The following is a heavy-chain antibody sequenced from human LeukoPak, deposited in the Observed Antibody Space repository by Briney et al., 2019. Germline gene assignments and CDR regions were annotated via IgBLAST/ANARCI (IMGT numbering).Heavy chain of an antibody. J-gene: IGHJ6*03. CDR3: AKVGGVMVRGVIIPPYYYYYMDV. Sequence: GGSLRLSCAASGFTFSSYNMKWVRQAPGKGLEWVASITSRSSYIYYGDSVKGRFTISRDNSKNTLYLQMNSLRAEDTAVYYCAKVGGVMVRGVIIPPYYYYYMDVWGKGTTVTVSS. CDR1: GFTFSSYN. D-gene: IGHD3-10*01. V-gene: IGHV3-21*01. CDR2: ITSRSSYI.